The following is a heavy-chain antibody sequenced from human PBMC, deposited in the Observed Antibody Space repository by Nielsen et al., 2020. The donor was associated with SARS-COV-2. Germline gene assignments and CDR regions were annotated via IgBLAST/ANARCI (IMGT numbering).Heavy chain of an antibody. D-gene: IGHD5-24*01. V-gene: IGHV3-53*01. CDR2: ISSST. CDR3: AREGRKLPLDY. Sequence: GGSLRLSCGASGFTISSSFMSWVRQAAGKGLDWVSAISSSTYYADSVKGRFTVSRDNSKNTLYLQMNSLRAEDTAVYYCAREGRKLPLDYWGQGTLVTVSS. CDR1: GFTISSSF. J-gene: IGHJ4*02.